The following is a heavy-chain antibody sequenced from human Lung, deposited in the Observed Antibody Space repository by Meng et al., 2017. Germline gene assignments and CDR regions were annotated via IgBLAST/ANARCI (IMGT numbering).Heavy chain of an antibody. CDR3: ATGAAAADH. V-gene: IGHV3-15*01. D-gene: IGHD6-13*01. CDR1: GFSFTDAW. CDR2: IKSNSDGGTT. Sequence: EVQLVESGGGVVKAGGSLMLFCVASGFSFTDAWMSWVRQAPGKGLEWVGRIKSNSDGGTTDYAAPVKGRFTISRDDSKNTLYLQMNSLITEDTAVYFCATGAAAADHWGQGTLVTVSS. J-gene: IGHJ4*02.